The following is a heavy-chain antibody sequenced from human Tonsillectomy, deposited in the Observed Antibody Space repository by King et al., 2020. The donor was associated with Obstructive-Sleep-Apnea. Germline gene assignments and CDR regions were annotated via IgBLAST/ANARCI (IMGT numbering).Heavy chain of an antibody. V-gene: IGHV3-23*04. CDR1: GFTLSSYA. CDR2: ISGSGGST. D-gene: IGHD2-2*01. J-gene: IGHJ6*02. Sequence: VQLVESGGGLVQPGGSLRLSCAASGFTLSSYAMSWVRQAPGKGLEWVSAISGSGGSTYYADSVKGRFTISRDNSKNTLYLQMNSLRAEDTAVYYCANACSSTSCYDYYYYGMDVWGQGTTVTVSS. CDR3: ANACSSTSCYDYYYYGMDV.